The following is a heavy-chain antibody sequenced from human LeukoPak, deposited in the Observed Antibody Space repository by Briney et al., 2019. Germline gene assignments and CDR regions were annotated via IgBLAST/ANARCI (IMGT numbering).Heavy chain of an antibody. J-gene: IGHJ4*02. V-gene: IGHV4-39*01. CDR2: IYYSGST. CDR3: ARGEYSSSPRNY. Sequence: MTSETLSLTCTVSGGSISSSSYYWGWIRQPPGKGLEWIGSIYYSGSTYYNPSLKSRVTISVDTSKNQFSLKLSSVTAADTAVYYCARGEYSSSPRNYWGQGTLVTVSS. CDR1: GGSISSSSYY. D-gene: IGHD6-6*01.